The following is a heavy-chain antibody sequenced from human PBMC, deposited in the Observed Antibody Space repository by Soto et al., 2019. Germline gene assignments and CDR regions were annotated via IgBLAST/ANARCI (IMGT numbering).Heavy chain of an antibody. CDR3: VKEGYYYDSSGYYYGWFDP. CDR2: ISSNGGST. Sequence: EVPLVESGGGLVQPGGSLRLSCSASGFTFSSYAMHWVRQAPGKGLEYVSAISSNGGSTYYADSVKGRFTISRDNSKNTLYLQMSSLRAEDTAVYYCVKEGYYYDSSGYYYGWFDPWGQGTLVTVSS. J-gene: IGHJ5*02. D-gene: IGHD3-22*01. V-gene: IGHV3-64D*06. CDR1: GFTFSSYA.